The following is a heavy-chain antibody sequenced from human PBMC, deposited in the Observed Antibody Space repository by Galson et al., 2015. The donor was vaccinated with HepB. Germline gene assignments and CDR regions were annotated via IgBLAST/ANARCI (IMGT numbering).Heavy chain of an antibody. J-gene: IGHJ3*02. D-gene: IGHD3-22*01. V-gene: IGHV1-18*04. Sequence: SVKVSCKASGYTFTSYGISWGRQAPGQGLEWMGWISAYNGNTNYAQKLQGRVTMTTATSTSTAYMELRSLRSDDTAVYYCARVKSSGYLHDAFDIWGQGTMVTVSS. CDR2: ISAYNGNT. CDR3: ARVKSSGYLHDAFDI. CDR1: GYTFTSYG.